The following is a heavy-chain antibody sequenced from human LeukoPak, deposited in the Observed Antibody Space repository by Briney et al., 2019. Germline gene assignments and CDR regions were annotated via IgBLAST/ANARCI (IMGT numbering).Heavy chain of an antibody. Sequence: PGGSLRLSCVASGSTVSSNYMSWVRQAPGKGLEWVSVIYSAGNTYYADSVKGRFTISRHNSENTLYLHMHSLRVEDTAVYFCARGGTPGYSSGRIDYWGQGTLVTVSS. J-gene: IGHJ4*02. CDR2: IYSAGNT. CDR3: ARGGTPGYSSGRIDY. V-gene: IGHV3-53*04. CDR1: GSTVSSNY. D-gene: IGHD6-19*01.